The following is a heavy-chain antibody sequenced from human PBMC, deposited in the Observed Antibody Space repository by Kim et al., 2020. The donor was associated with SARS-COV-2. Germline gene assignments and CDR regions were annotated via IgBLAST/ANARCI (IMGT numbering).Heavy chain of an antibody. CDR3: AKNDAGDIWGTYRYTDC. D-gene: IGHD3-16*02. Sequence: GGSLRLSCAASGFTFSSYAMGWVRQAPGKGLEWVSTISGGGDNTYYTGAVKGRFTISRDNSKNTLYLQMTSRRAEDTAIYYCAKNDAGDIWGTYRYTDCWGQGTLVTVSS. J-gene: IGHJ4*02. CDR2: ISGGGDNT. V-gene: IGHV3-23*01. CDR1: GFTFSSYA.